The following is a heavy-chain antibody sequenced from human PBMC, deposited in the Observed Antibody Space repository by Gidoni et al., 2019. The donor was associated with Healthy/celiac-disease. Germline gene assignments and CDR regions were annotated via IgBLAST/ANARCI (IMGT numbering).Heavy chain of an antibody. J-gene: IGHJ4*02. D-gene: IGHD1-26*01. V-gene: IGHV1-69*04. CDR2: IIPSLGIE. CDR3: ARGIGIVDHYFDY. Sequence: QLVQSGAELKQPGSSVKVSCKASAGTFSSYAISWVRQAPGQGLEWMGRIIPSLGIENYAQKFQGRVTITADKSTSTAYMELSSLRSEDTAVYYCARGIGIVDHYFDYWGQGTMVTVSS. CDR1: AGTFSSYA.